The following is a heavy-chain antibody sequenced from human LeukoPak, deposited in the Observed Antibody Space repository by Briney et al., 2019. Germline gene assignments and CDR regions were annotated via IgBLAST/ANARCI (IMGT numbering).Heavy chain of an antibody. J-gene: IGHJ3*02. CDR2: ISSSSSTI. Sequence: GGSLRLSCAASGFTFSSHGIHWVRQAPGKGLEWVSYISSSSSTIYYADSVKGRFTISRDNAKNSLSPQMNSLRAEDTAVYYCAREPHAFDIWGQGTMVTVSS. CDR1: GFTFSSHG. CDR3: AREPHAFDI. V-gene: IGHV3-48*01.